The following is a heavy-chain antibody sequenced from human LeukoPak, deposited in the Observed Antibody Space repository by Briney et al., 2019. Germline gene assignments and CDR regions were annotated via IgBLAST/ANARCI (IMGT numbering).Heavy chain of an antibody. V-gene: IGHV4-34*01. CDR2: INHSGST. D-gene: IGHD4-11*01. CDR1: GGSFSGYY. J-gene: IGHJ5*02. CDR3: ARLQRWFDP. Sequence: SETLSLTCAVYGGSFSGYYWSWIRQPPGKGLEWIGEINHSGSTNYNPSLKNRVTISVDTSKNQFSLKLSSVTAADTAVYYCARLQRWFDPWGQGTLVTVSS.